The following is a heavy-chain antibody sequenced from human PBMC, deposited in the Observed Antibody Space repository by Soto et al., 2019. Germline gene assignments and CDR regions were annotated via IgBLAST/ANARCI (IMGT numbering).Heavy chain of an antibody. CDR1: GGTFSSYA. D-gene: IGHD3-22*01. V-gene: IGHV1-69*01. CDR3: AGSYYDSSGYYPPYYYGMDV. CDR2: IIPIFGTA. Sequence: QVQLVQSGAEVKKPGSSVKVSCKASGGTFSSYAISWVRQAPGQGLEWMGGIIPIFGTANYAQKFQGRVTITGDESTSKAYMELSSLRSEDTAVYYCAGSYYDSSGYYPPYYYGMDVWGQGTTVTVSS. J-gene: IGHJ6*02.